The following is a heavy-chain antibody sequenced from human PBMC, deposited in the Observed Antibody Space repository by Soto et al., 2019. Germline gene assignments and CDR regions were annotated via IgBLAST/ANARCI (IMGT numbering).Heavy chain of an antibody. CDR3: LTEYVRVDSDFWSGFFVN. CDR1: GFSFSNAW. J-gene: IGHJ4*02. CDR2: SKSKTDGERT. Sequence: PGGSLRLSCAASGFSFSNAWMSWVRQAPGKGLEWVGRSKSKTDGERTDYAAPVKGRFTIPRDDSKSTVYLQMNSLEPEDTAIYYCLTEYVRVDSDFWSGFFVNWGQGTLVTVSS. D-gene: IGHD3-3*01. V-gene: IGHV3-15*01.